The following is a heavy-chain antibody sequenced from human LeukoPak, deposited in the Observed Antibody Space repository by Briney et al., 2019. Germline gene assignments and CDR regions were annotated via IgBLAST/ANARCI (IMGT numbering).Heavy chain of an antibody. CDR3: AAQLQQLTPLDFDY. J-gene: IGHJ4*02. V-gene: IGHV4-38-2*02. D-gene: IGHD6-13*01. CDR1: GYSISSGYY. Sequence: PSETLSLTCTVSGYSISSGYYWGWIRQPPGKGLEWIGSIYHSGSTYYNPSLKSRVTISVDTSKNQFSLKLSSVTAADTAVYYCAAQLQQLTPLDFDYWGQGTLVTVSS. CDR2: IYHSGST.